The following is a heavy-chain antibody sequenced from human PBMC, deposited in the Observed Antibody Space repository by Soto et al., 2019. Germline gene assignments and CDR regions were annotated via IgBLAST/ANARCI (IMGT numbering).Heavy chain of an antibody. CDR3: TTDSYSSITIIRFDY. CDR1: GGSFSGYY. D-gene: IGHD2-2*01. V-gene: IGHV4-34*03. J-gene: IGHJ4*01. CDR2: INHSGST. Sequence: PSETLSLTCAVYGGSFSGYYWSWIRQPPGKGLEWIGEINHSGSTNYNPSLKSRVTISVDTSKNQFSLKLSSVTAADTAVYYCTTDSYSSITIIRFDYWGHGTLVTVSS.